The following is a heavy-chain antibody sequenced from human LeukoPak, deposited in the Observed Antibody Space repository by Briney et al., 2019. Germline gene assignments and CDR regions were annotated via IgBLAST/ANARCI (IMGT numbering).Heavy chain of an antibody. CDR2: VYYSGST. CDR3: ARGDSGSFSQFDC. J-gene: IGHJ4*02. D-gene: IGHD1-26*01. CDR1: GGSISSYY. V-gene: IGHV4-59*01. Sequence: SETLSLTCIVSGGSISSYYWSWIRQPPGKGLEWIGYVYYSGSTNYNPSLKSRVTISVDTSKNQFSLKLTSVTAADTAVYYCARGDSGSFSQFDCWGQGTLVTVSS.